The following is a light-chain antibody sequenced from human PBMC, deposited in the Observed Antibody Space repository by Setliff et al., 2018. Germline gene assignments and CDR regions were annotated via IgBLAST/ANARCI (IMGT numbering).Light chain of an antibody. J-gene: IGLJ1*01. CDR1: TGAVTSGHY. Sequence: QAVVTQEPSLTVSPGGTVTLTCGSSTGAVTSGHYPYWFQQKPGQAPRTLIYDTTKKHSWTPARFSGSLVGDKAALTLSGAQPEDEAEYYCLLSYNGGHVFGTGTKATVL. CDR2: DTT. V-gene: IGLV7-46*01. CDR3: LLSYNGGHV.